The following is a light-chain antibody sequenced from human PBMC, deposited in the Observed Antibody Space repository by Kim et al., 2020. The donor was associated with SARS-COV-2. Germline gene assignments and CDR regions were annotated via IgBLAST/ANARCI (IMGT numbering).Light chain of an antibody. CDR3: SSYPGSNNLGV. Sequence: VILPCTGTRSHVGGYNEVAWSQHHAGTAPKLMSYDVSKRPSGAPWRSAGDKSGHTASLTVSGLQAEDEADYYCSSYPGSNNLGVFGGGTQLTVL. V-gene: IGLV2-8*01. CDR1: RSHVGGYNE. J-gene: IGLJ3*02. CDR2: DVS.